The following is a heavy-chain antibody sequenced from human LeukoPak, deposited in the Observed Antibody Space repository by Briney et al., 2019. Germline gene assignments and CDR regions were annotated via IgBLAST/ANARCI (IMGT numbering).Heavy chain of an antibody. D-gene: IGHD4-23*01. CDR1: GGSISSGGDY. J-gene: IGHJ3*02. Sequence: SETLSLTCTVSGGSISSGGDYWSWIRQHPGKGLEWIGYISYSGTTYYSPSLQSRITISLDTSKNQFSLELSSVTAADTAVYYCARAAWRGSNSRDAFDIWGPGTVVTVSS. CDR2: ISYSGTT. V-gene: IGHV4-31*03. CDR3: ARAAWRGSNSRDAFDI.